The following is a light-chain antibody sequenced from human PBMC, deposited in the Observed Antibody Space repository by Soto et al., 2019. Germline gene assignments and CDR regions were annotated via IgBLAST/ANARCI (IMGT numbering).Light chain of an antibody. CDR1: QSVSNNY. Sequence: EIVLTQSPGTLSLSPGERATLSCRASQSVSNNYLAWYQQKPGQAPRLLIYGASNRATGIPDRFSGSGSGTDFALTISRLEPEDFATYYCQQYYSYPLTFGGGTKVDIK. V-gene: IGKV3-20*01. CDR2: GAS. J-gene: IGKJ4*01. CDR3: QQYYSYPLT.